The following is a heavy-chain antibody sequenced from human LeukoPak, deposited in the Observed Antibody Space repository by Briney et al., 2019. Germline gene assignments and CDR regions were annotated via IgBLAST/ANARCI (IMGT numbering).Heavy chain of an antibody. D-gene: IGHD2-15*01. CDR2: IYYSGST. J-gene: IGHJ3*02. CDR1: GGSISSYY. Sequence: SETLSLTCTVSGGSISSYYWSWIRQPRGKGLEWIGYIYYSGSTNYNPSLKSRVTISVDTPKNQFSLKLSSVTAADTAVYYCAREEDTLDAFDIWGQGTMVTVSS. V-gene: IGHV4-59*01. CDR3: AREEDTLDAFDI.